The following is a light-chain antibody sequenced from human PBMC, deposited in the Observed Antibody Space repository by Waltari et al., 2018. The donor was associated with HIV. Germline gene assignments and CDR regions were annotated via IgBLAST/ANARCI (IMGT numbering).Light chain of an antibody. CDR3: YSTDSSGNHKV. J-gene: IGLJ2*01. CDR1: ALPQKY. Sequence: SSELTQPPSVSVSPGQTARITCSGAALPQKYAYWYQQKSGQAPVLVIYEDSKRPSGIPERFSGSSSGTMATLTISGAQVEDEADYYCYSTDSSGNHKVFGGGTKLTVL. V-gene: IGLV3-10*01. CDR2: EDS.